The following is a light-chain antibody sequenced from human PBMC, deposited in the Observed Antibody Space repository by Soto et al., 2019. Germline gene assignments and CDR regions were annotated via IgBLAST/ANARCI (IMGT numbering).Light chain of an antibody. CDR1: SSDVGGYNY. CDR2: EVS. J-gene: IGLJ1*01. V-gene: IGLV2-14*01. CDR3: SSYTGSSTPYV. Sequence: QSLLTQPASVSGSPGQSITISCTGTSSDVGGYNYVSWYQQHPGKAPKLMIYEVSNRPSGISNRFSGSKSGNTASLTISGLQAEDEADYYCSSYTGSSTPYVFGTGTKLTVL.